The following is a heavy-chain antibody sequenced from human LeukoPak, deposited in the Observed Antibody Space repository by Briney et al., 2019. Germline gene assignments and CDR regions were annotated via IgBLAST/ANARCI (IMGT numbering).Heavy chain of an antibody. J-gene: IGHJ6*02. V-gene: IGHV1-69*13. CDR2: IIPIFGTA. Sequence: SVRVSCKASGGTFSSYAISWVRQAPGQGLEWMGGIIPIFGTANYAQKFQGRVTITADESTSTAYMELSSLRSEDTAVYYCARCLAAAATDYYYGMDVWGQGTTVTVSS. D-gene: IGHD6-13*01. CDR1: GGTFSSYA. CDR3: ARCLAAAATDYYYGMDV.